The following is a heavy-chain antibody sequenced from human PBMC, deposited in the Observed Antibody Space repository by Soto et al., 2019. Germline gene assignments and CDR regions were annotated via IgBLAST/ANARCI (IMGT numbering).Heavy chain of an antibody. Sequence: SESLELACAACGGLVRSWMVYVSWIRQPPGKGLEWIGETSHSGGTRFGPSLKSRVSMSVDTAKKQFALKMTSVTAADTALYYCACVEQRTAKTVVGGFEIWGAGAMVTASS. V-gene: IGHV4-34*01. D-gene: IGHD6-13*01. CDR3: ACVEQRTAKTVVGGFEI. CDR1: GGLVRSWMVY. J-gene: IGHJ3*02. CDR2: TSHSGGT.